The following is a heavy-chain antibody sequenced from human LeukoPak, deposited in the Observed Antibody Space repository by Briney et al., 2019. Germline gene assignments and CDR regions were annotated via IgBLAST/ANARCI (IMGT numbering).Heavy chain of an antibody. D-gene: IGHD6-6*01. J-gene: IGHJ2*01. Sequence: SETLSLTCTVSGGSISSYYWSWIRQSPGKGLEWIGYIYYSGSTNYNPSLKSRVTISVDTSKNQFSLKLSSVTAADTAVYYCARGVKIEYSSSSRNWYFDLWGRGTLVTVSS. CDR2: IYYSGST. CDR1: GGSISSYY. CDR3: ARGVKIEYSSSSRNWYFDL. V-gene: IGHV4-59*08.